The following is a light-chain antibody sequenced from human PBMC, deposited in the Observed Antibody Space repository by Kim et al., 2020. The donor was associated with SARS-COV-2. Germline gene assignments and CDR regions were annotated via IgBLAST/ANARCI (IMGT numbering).Light chain of an antibody. V-gene: IGKV1-39*01. Sequence: SASVGDRVTITCRASRNISNYFNWYQQKPGKAPNLLIYTASTLQGGVPSRFSGSGSGTDFTLTISSIQPEDLATYYCQQTYNSPHTFGQGTKLEI. CDR2: TAS. CDR3: QQTYNSPHT. CDR1: RNISNY. J-gene: IGKJ2*01.